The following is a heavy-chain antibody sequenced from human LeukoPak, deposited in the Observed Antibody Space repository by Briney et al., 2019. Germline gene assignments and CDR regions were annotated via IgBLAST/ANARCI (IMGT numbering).Heavy chain of an antibody. CDR2: ISYDGSNK. J-gene: IGHJ6*02. Sequence: PGRSPRLSCAASGFTFSSYAMHWVRQAPGKGLEWVAVISYDGSNKYYADSVKGRFTISRDNSKNTLYLQMNSLRAEDTAVYYCARLYYDILTGSDGYGMDVWGQGTTVTVSS. D-gene: IGHD3-9*01. CDR3: ARLYYDILTGSDGYGMDV. CDR1: GFTFSSYA. V-gene: IGHV3-30-3*01.